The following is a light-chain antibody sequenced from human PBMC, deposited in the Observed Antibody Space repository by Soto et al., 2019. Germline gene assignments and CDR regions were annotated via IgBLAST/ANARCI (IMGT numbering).Light chain of an antibody. CDR1: QTISSK. CDR3: QQYNNWPLT. CDR2: SAS. J-gene: IGKJ4*01. Sequence: EIVMTQSPATLSVSPGERATLSCGASQTISSKLAWYQQKPGQAPRLLIYSASTRATGIPARFSGSGSGTEFTLTISSLHSEDLAVYYCQQYNNWPLTFGGGTRVEIK. V-gene: IGKV3-15*01.